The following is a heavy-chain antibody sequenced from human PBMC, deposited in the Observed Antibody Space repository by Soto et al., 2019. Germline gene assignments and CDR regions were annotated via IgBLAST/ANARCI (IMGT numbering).Heavy chain of an antibody. CDR1: GFSFRSYS. V-gene: IGHV3-48*02. Sequence: EVQLVESGGNLVQPGGSLRLSCVASGFSFRSYSMTWVRQAPGKGPEWVAYVSGSGNTQYYADSVKGRFTISRDNAKQSLYLQLNSLRDEDTAVYYCARDPKSGNQKLYFDYWGQGALVTVSS. J-gene: IGHJ4*02. CDR3: ARDPKSGNQKLYFDY. CDR2: VSGSGNTQ. D-gene: IGHD1-26*01.